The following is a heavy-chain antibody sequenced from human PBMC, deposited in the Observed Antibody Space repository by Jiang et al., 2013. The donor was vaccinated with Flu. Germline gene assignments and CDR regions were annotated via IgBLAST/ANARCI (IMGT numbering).Heavy chain of an antibody. CDR1: GFTFSSYD. J-gene: IGHJ6*02. V-gene: IGHV3-13*04. Sequence: LLESGGGLVQPGGSLRLSCAASGFTFSSYDMHWVRQATGKGLEWVSAIGTAGDTYYPGSVKGRFTISRENAKNSLYLQMNSLRAGDTAVYYCARDIRRYGYSKGRPVYYYYGMDVWGQGTTVTVSS. D-gene: IGHD5-18*01. CDR2: IGTAGDT. CDR3: ARDIRRYGYSKGRPVYYYYGMDV.